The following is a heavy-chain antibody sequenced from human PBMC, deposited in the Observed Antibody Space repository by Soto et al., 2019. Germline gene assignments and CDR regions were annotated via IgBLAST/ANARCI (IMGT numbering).Heavy chain of an antibody. Sequence: GGSLRLSCAASGFTFSSYAMHWVRQAPGKGLEWVAVISYDGSNKYYADSVKGRFTISRDNSKNTLYLQMNSLRAEDTAVYYCAREPDCGGDCYPPYFQHWGQGTLVTVSS. V-gene: IGHV3-30-3*01. CDR2: ISYDGSNK. CDR1: GFTFSSYA. J-gene: IGHJ1*01. D-gene: IGHD2-21*02. CDR3: AREPDCGGDCYPPYFQH.